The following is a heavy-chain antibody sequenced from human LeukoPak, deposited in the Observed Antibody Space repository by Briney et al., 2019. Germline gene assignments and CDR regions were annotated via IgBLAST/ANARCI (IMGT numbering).Heavy chain of an antibody. CDR2: IHTSEIS. CDR3: ARSPGALGYWTGLKYYFDY. D-gene: IGHD3/OR15-3a*01. V-gene: IGHV4-4*07. CDR1: GGSIGGYY. J-gene: IGHJ4*02. Sequence: SETLSLTCTVSGGSIGGYYWNWIRQPAGKGLEWIGRIHTSEISNYNPSLKSPATMSVDTSKNQFSLRLSSVTAADTAVYYCARSPGALGYWTGLKYYFDYWGQGTLVTVSS.